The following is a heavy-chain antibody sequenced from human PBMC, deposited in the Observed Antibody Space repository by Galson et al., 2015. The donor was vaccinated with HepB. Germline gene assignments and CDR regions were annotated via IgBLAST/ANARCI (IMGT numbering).Heavy chain of an antibody. J-gene: IGHJ4*02. V-gene: IGHV3-33*01. D-gene: IGHD6-13*01. CDR2: IWYDGSNK. CDR3: ARAPGRSTFDN. CDR1: GFTFSSYG. Sequence: SLRLSCAASGFTFSSYGMHWVRQAPGKGLEWVAVIWYDGSNKYYADSGKGRFTISRDNSKNTLYLQMNSLRAEDTAVYYCARAPGRSTFDNWGQRTLVTVSS.